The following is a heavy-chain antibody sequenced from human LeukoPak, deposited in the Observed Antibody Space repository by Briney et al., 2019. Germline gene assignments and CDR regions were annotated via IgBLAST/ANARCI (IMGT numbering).Heavy chain of an antibody. Sequence: SETLSLTCTVSGGSISSSSHSWGWIRQPPGKGLEWIGSIYYSGSTYYNPSLKSRVTISVDTSKNQFSLKLSSVTAADTAVYYCARHRNEEFDPWGQGTLVTVSS. CDR2: IYYSGST. J-gene: IGHJ5*02. CDR3: ARHRNEEFDP. CDR1: GGSISSSSHS. V-gene: IGHV4-39*01. D-gene: IGHD1-1*01.